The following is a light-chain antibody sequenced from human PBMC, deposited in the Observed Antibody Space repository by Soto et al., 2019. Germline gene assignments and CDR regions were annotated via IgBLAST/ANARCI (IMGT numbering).Light chain of an antibody. V-gene: IGLV2-23*02. Sequence: QSALTQPASVSGSPGQSITISCTGTSSDVGYYNVVSWYQQHPGKAPKLMIYDVSKRPSGVSNRFSGSKSGNTASLTISGLQAEDEADYYCCSYADSSTYVFGTGTKLTVL. CDR3: CSYADSSTYV. J-gene: IGLJ1*01. CDR1: SSDVGYYNV. CDR2: DVS.